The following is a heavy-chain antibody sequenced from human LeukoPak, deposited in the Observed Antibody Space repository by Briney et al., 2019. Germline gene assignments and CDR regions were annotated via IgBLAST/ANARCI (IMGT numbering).Heavy chain of an antibody. CDR2: MNPNSGNT. V-gene: IGHV1-8*01. CDR1: GYTFTSYD. CDR3: ARGRVTGYSSGWYGRNWFDP. D-gene: IGHD6-13*01. Sequence: ASVKVSCKASGYTFTSYDINWVRQATGQGLEWMGWMNPNSGNTGYAQKFQGRVTMTRNTSISTAYMELSSLRSEDTAVYYCARGRVTGYSSGWYGRNWFDPWGQGTLVTVSS. J-gene: IGHJ5*02.